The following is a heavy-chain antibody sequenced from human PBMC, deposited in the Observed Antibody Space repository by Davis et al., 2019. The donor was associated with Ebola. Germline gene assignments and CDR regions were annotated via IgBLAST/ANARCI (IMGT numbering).Heavy chain of an antibody. D-gene: IGHD6-19*01. CDR1: GFTFSSYW. CDR3: ARDGLRQWLVGNGMDV. V-gene: IGHV3-7*01. CDR2: IKQDGSEK. Sequence: GESLKISCAASGFTFSSYWMSWVRQAPGKGLEWVANIKQDGSEKYYVDSVKGRFTISRDNAKNSLYLQMNSLRAEDTAVYYCARDGLRQWLVGNGMDVWGQGTTVTVSS. J-gene: IGHJ6*02.